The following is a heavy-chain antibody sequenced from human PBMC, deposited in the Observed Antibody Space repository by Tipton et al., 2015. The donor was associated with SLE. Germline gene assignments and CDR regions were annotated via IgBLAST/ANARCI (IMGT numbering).Heavy chain of an antibody. CDR1: GFSFSSYS. CDR3: AKAPGAARRGYYMDV. Sequence: SLRLSCAASGFSFSSYSMNWVRQAPGKGLEWVSYISDSGDTTLYADSVKGRFTISRDNSKNTLYLQMNSLRAEDTAVYYCAKAPGAARRGYYMDVWGKGTTVTVSS. D-gene: IGHD6-6*01. J-gene: IGHJ6*03. V-gene: IGHV3-48*01. CDR2: ISDSGDTT.